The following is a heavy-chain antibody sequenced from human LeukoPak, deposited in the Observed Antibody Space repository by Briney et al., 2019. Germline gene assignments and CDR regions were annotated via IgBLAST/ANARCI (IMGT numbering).Heavy chain of an antibody. CDR1: GYSFTSYW. V-gene: IGHV5-51*01. Sequence: GESLKISCKGSGYSFTSYWIGWVRQMPGKGLEWMGIIYPSDSDTRYSPSFQGQVTISADKSISTAYLQWSSLKASDTAMYYCTAMEGYYYYGMDVWGQGTTVTVSS. J-gene: IGHJ6*02. D-gene: IGHD5-18*01. CDR3: TAMEGYYYYGMDV. CDR2: IYPSDSDT.